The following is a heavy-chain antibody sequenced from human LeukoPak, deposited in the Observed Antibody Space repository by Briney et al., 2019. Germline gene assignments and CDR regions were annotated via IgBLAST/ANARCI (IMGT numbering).Heavy chain of an antibody. CDR1: GFTFSSYE. D-gene: IGHD1-14*01. CDR2: ISSSGSTI. V-gene: IGHV3-48*03. Sequence: GGSLRLSCAASGFTFSSYEMNWVRQAPGKGLEGVSYISSSGSTIYYADSVKGRFTISRDNAKNSLYLQMNSLRAEDTAVYYCARDPEGFDYWGQGTLVTVSS. CDR3: ARDPEGFDY. J-gene: IGHJ4*02.